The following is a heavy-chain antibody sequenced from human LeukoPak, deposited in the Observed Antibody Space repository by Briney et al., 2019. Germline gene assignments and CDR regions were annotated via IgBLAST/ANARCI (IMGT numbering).Heavy chain of an antibody. V-gene: IGHV1-69*13. CDR2: IIPIFGTA. D-gene: IGHD1-26*01. J-gene: IGHJ4*02. Sequence: SVKVSCKASGYTFTNYGISWVRQAPGQGLEWMGGIIPIFGTANYAQKFQGRVTITADESTSTAYMELSSLRSEDTAVYYCARLESIVGATYDYWGQGTLVTVSS. CDR1: GYTFTNYG. CDR3: ARLESIVGATYDY.